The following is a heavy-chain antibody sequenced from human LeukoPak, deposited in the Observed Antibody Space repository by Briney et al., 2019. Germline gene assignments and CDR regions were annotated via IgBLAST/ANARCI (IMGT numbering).Heavy chain of an antibody. Sequence: ASVKVSFKASGYTFNTYGISWVRQAPGQGLEWMGWISAYTNNFDHAQKFQGRVNITTDKPTNTAYLELTSLTSDDTAVYYCARDSGYQSDAFDIWGQGTKVIVSS. CDR1: GYTFNTYG. CDR2: ISAYTNNF. D-gene: IGHD2-2*01. V-gene: IGHV1-18*04. J-gene: IGHJ3*02. CDR3: ARDSGYQSDAFDI.